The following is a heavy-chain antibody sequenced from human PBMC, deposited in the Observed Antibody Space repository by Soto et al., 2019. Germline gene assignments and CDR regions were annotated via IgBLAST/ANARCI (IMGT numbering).Heavy chain of an antibody. D-gene: IGHD6-13*01. J-gene: IGHJ4*02. CDR2: IWYDGSNK. Sequence: WGSLRLSCAASGFTFISYGMHLFRHSPGKGLEWVAVIWYDGSNKYYADSVKGRFTISRDNSKNTLYLQMNSLRAEDTAVYYCARVFKPIAAAGPFDYWGQGTLVTVSS. V-gene: IGHV3-33*01. CDR1: GFTFISYG. CDR3: ARVFKPIAAAGPFDY.